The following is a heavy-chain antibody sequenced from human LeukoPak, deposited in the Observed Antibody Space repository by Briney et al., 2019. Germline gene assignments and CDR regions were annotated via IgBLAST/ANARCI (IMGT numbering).Heavy chain of an antibody. CDR3: TSGGYCSSTSCYGEN. V-gene: IGHV3-73*01. CDR2: IRSKANSYAT. D-gene: IGHD2-2*01. Sequence: PGGSLRLSCAASGFTFSGSAMHWVRQASGKGLEWVGRIRSKANSYATAYAASVKGRFTISRDDSKNTAYLQMNSLKTEDPAAYYCTSGGYCSSTSCYGENWGQGTLVTVSS. J-gene: IGHJ4*02. CDR1: GFTFSGSA.